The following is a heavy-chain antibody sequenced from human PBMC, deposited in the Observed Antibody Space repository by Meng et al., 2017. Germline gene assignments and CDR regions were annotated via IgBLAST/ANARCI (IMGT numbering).Heavy chain of an antibody. CDR1: GYAFTSYG. CDR3: ARDLLLWFGELSNYYGMDV. D-gene: IGHD3-10*01. Sequence: ASVKVSCKASGYAFTSYGISWVRQAPGQGLEWMGWISAYNGNTNYAQKLQGRVTMTTDTSTSTAYMELRSLRSDDTAVYYCARDLLLWFGELSNYYGMDVWGQGTTVTGLL. CDR2: ISAYNGNT. J-gene: IGHJ6*02. V-gene: IGHV1-18*01.